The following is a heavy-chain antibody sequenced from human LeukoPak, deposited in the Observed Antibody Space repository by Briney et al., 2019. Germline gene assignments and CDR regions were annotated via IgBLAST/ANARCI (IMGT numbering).Heavy chain of an antibody. V-gene: IGHV4-30-2*01. J-gene: IGHJ4*02. D-gene: IGHD3-10*01. CDR3: ARSTPLDPGTMVDY. CDR2: IYHSGST. CDR1: GGSISSGGYS. Sequence: SETLSLTCAVSGGSISSGGYSWSWIRQPPGKGLEWIGYIYHSGSTYYNPSLKSRVTISVDRSKNQFSLKLSSVTAADTAVYYCARSTPLDPGTMVDYWGQGTLVTVSS.